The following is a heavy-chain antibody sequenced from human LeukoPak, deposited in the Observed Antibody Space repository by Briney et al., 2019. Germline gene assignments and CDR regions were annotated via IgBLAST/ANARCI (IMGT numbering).Heavy chain of an antibody. CDR2: TYYRSTWYN. V-gene: IGHV6-1*01. CDR3: ARRLTQYDCFDP. Sequence: SQTLSLTCAISGDIVSSNSVTWNWIRQSPSRGLEWLGRTYYRSTWYNDYAVSVRGRITVNPDTSKNQFSLHLNSVTPEDAAVYYCARRLTQYDCFDPWGQGILVTVSS. CDR1: GDIVSSNSVT. D-gene: IGHD2-2*01. J-gene: IGHJ5*02.